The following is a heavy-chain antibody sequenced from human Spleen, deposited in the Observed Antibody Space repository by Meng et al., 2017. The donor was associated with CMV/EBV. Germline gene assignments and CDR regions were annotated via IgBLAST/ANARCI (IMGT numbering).Heavy chain of an antibody. V-gene: IGHV4-59*01. Sequence: SCTVSGGSISSYYWSWIRQPPGKGLEWIGYIYYSGSTNYNPSLKSRVTISVDTSKNQFSLKLSSVTAADTAVYYCARYNVVRGLNYYYYGMDVWGQGTTVTVSS. CDR3: ARYNVVRGLNYYYYGMDV. CDR2: IYYSGST. J-gene: IGHJ6*02. D-gene: IGHD3-10*01. CDR1: GGSISSYY.